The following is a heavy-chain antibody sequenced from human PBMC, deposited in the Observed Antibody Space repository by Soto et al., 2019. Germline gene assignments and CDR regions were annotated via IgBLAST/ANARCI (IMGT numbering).Heavy chain of an antibody. Sequence: EVQLLESGGDLIQPGGSLRLSCVASGITFGSRAMSWVRQAPGEGLEWVSTITDTGGDAKYADSVKGRFTISRDNAKNSLYLQMNSLRAEDTAVYYCARERSYDSSGYYGWGQGTLVTVSS. CDR1: GITFGSRA. V-gene: IGHV3-23*01. J-gene: IGHJ4*02. CDR3: ARERSYDSSGYYG. D-gene: IGHD3-22*01. CDR2: ITDTGGDA.